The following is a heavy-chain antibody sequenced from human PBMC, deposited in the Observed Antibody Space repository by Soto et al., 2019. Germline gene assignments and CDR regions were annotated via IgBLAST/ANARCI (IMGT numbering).Heavy chain of an antibody. J-gene: IGHJ3*01. CDR3: AKDAIPYNGRDDAFDL. CDR1: GYPFGDYA. Sequence: GGSLRLSCVASGYPFGDYAMRWVRQAPGKGLEWVSAIGPTEAHAPAYAASVKGRFTISRDNSRNILYLQMTNLRAEDTGVYYCAKDAIPYNGRDDAFDLWGQGTMVTVSS. CDR2: IGPTEAHAP. D-gene: IGHD2-2*02. V-gene: IGHV3-23*01.